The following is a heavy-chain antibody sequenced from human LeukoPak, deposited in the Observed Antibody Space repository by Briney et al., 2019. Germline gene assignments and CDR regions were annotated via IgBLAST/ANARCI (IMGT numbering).Heavy chain of an antibody. CDR3: AKSPREAAAVVDY. CDR2: ISYDGSNK. V-gene: IGHV3-30*18. Sequence: GGSLRLSCAASGFTFSRYGMHWVRQAPGKGREGVAVISYDGSNKYYADSVKGRFTIFRDNAKNTLYLQMNSLRAEDTAVYYCAKSPREAAAVVDYWGQGTLVTVSS. D-gene: IGHD6-13*01. CDR1: GFTFSRYG. J-gene: IGHJ4*02.